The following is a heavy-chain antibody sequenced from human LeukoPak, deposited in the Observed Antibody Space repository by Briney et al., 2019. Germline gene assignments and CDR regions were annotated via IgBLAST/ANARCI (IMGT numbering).Heavy chain of an antibody. D-gene: IGHD6-13*01. CDR1: GFTFSSYA. J-gene: IGHJ4*02. CDR3: AKDRSSSWYGMGFDY. Sequence: GGSLRLSCAASGFTFSSYAMSWVRQAPGKGLGWGSAISGSGGSTYYADSVKGRFTISRDNSKNTLYLQMNSLRAEDTAVYYCAKDRSSSWYGMGFDYWGQGTLVTVSS. V-gene: IGHV3-23*01. CDR2: ISGSGGST.